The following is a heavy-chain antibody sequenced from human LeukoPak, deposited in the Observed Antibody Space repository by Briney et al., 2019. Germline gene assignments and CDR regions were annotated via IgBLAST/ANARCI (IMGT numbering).Heavy chain of an antibody. Sequence: GGSLRLSCAASGFTVSSNYMSWVRQAPGKGLEWVSVIYSGGSTYYADSVKGRFTISRDNSKNTLYLQMNSLRAEDTAVYYCARSYGDYKYCFDYWGQGTLVTVSS. J-gene: IGHJ4*02. V-gene: IGHV3-53*01. CDR1: GFTVSSNY. D-gene: IGHD4-17*01. CDR3: ARSYGDYKYCFDY. CDR2: IYSGGST.